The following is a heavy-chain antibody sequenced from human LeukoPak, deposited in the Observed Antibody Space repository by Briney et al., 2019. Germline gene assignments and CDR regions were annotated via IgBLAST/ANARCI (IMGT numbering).Heavy chain of an antibody. D-gene: IGHD1/OR15-1a*01. CDR3: ATQGKEQSFDY. J-gene: IGHJ4*02. V-gene: IGHV1-2*04. CDR2: INPKSGGT. Sequence: ASVKVSCKASGYTFTDYYMHWVRRAPGQGFEWMGWINPKSGGTNYAQKFQDWVTMTRDTSVTTVYMELSRLKSDDTAVYYCATQGKEQSFDYWGQGTLVTVSS. CDR1: GYTFTDYY.